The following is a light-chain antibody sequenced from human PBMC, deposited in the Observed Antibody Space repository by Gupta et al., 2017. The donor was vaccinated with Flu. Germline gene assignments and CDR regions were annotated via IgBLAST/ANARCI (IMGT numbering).Light chain of an antibody. V-gene: IGKV4-1*01. CDR1: QSVLYSSNNKNN. J-gene: IGKJ4*01. CDR3: QQYHSPPLT. CDR2: WAS. Sequence: NCKSSQSVLYSSNNKNNLAWYQQKPGQPPKLLIYWASSREAGVPDRFSGGGSGTDFTLTISSLQAEDVAVYYCQQYHSPPLTFGGGTKVVIK.